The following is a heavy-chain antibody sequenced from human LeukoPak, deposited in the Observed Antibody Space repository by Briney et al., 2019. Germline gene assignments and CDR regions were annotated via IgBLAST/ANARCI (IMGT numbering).Heavy chain of an antibody. CDR1: GFTFSSYA. V-gene: IGHV3-23*01. Sequence: GGSLRLSCAASGFTFSSYAMSWVRQAPGKGLEWVSAISGSGGSTYYADSVKGRFTISRDNSKNTLYLQMNSLRAEDTAVYYCAKDQSAPYYYGMDVWGQGTTVTVSS. J-gene: IGHJ6*02. CDR3: AKDQSAPYYYGMDV. CDR2: ISGSGGST.